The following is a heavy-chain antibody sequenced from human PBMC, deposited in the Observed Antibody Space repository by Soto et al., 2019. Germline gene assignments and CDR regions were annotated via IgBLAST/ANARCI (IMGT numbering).Heavy chain of an antibody. CDR1: GGSISSYY. CDR3: ARVYYYDSSGYFYYFDY. V-gene: IGHV4-59*01. D-gene: IGHD3-22*01. J-gene: IGHJ4*02. Sequence: SETLSLTCTVSGGSISSYYWSWIRQPPGKGLEWIGYIYYSGSTNYNPSLKSRVTISVDTSKNQFSLKLSSVTAADTAVYYCARVYYYDSSGYFYYFDYWGQGTLVTVSS. CDR2: IYYSGST.